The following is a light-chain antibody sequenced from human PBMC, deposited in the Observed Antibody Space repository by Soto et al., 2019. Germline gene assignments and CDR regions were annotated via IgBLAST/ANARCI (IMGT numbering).Light chain of an antibody. J-gene: IGKJ3*01. CDR1: QSVSNY. Sequence: EIVLTQSPATLSLSPGERATLSCRASQSVSNYLAWYQQKPGQAPRLLIYDASNRATGIPARFSGSGSETDFTHTISSLEPEDFAVYYCQQRSNWPPFTFGPGTKVDIK. CDR3: QQRSNWPPFT. CDR2: DAS. V-gene: IGKV3-11*01.